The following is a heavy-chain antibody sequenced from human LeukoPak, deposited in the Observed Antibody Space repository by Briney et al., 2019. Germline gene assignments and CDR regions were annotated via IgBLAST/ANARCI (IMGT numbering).Heavy chain of an antibody. CDR3: ARVAKERVGGVYYFDY. CDR2: IGTAGDT. D-gene: IGHD1-1*01. J-gene: IGHJ4*02. V-gene: IGHV3-13*01. Sequence: GGSLRLSCAASGFTFSDYDMHWVRQATGKGLEWVSAIGTAGDTYYTGSVKGRFTISRENAKNSLYLQMNSLRAGDTTVYYCARVAKERVGGVYYFDYWGQGTLVTVSS. CDR1: GFTFSDYD.